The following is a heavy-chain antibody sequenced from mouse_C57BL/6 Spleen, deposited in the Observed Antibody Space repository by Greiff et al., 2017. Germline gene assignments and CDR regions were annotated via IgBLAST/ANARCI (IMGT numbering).Heavy chain of an antibody. Sequence: QVHVKQSGAELVKPGASVKLSCKASGYTFTSYWMQWVKQRPGQGLEWIGEIDPSDSYTNYNQKFKGKATLTVDTSSSTAYMQLSSLTSEDSAVYYCARGAQASYFDYWGQGTTLTVSS. CDR3: ARGAQASYFDY. V-gene: IGHV1-50*01. CDR2: IDPSDSYT. J-gene: IGHJ2*01. D-gene: IGHD3-2*02. CDR1: GYTFTSYW.